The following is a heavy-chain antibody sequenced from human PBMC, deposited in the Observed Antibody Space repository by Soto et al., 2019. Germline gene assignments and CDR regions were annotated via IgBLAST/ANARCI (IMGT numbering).Heavy chain of an antibody. CDR2: IHPNTGGT. Sequence: QVQLVQSGAEVRKPGASVKVSCKASGYPYTNSYMHWARQAPGQGLEWMGWIHPNTGGTNYAQKFQGRVTMTRDTSVSTVYMELNRLTSDDTAIYSCASDFRTRGWFRQAGNFAMDVWCQGTTVTVS. J-gene: IGHJ6*02. D-gene: IGHD6-19*01. CDR1: GYPYTNSY. V-gene: IGHV1-2*02. CDR3: ASDFRTRGWFRQAGNFAMDV.